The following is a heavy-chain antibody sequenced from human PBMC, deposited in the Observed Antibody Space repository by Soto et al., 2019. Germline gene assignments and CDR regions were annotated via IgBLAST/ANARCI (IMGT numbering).Heavy chain of an antibody. V-gene: IGHV3-48*02. Sequence: EVQLVESGGGLVQPGGSLRLSCAASGFTFSSYSMNWVRQTPGKGLEWVSYISSSSSTIYYADSVKGRFTISRDNAKNSLYLQMNSLRDEDTAVYYCARDFGDIVVVPAADSEGYYYYYGMDVWGQGPTVTVSS. CDR1: GFTFSSYS. CDR2: ISSSSSTI. D-gene: IGHD2-2*01. J-gene: IGHJ6*02. CDR3: ARDFGDIVVVPAADSEGYYYYYGMDV.